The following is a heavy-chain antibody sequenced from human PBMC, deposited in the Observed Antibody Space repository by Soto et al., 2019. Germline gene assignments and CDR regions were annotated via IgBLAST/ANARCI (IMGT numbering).Heavy chain of an antibody. J-gene: IGHJ3*02. CDR2: ISSSSYI. CDR3: ARSGIAAAGSRFAFDI. CDR1: GFTFSSYS. D-gene: IGHD6-13*01. Sequence: GGPLRLSCAASGFTFSSYSMNWVRQAPGKGLEWVSSISSSSYIYYADSVKGRFTISRDNAKNSLYLQMNSLRAEDTAVYYCARSGIAAAGSRFAFDIWGQGTMVTVSS. V-gene: IGHV3-21*01.